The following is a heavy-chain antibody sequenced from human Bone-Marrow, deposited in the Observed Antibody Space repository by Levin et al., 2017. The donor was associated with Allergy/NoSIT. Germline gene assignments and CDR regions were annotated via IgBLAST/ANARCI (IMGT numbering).Heavy chain of an antibody. D-gene: IGHD5-12*01. CDR2: ITGSGVDT. CDR1: GFAFSNYD. Sequence: PGGSLRLSCAASGFAFSNYDMSWVRQTPGKGLEWVATITGSGVDTYYADSVRGRFTISRDTSKDTLFLQMHGLRAEDTAVYYCVKRARLPGSYYFDYWGQGTLVAVSS. J-gene: IGHJ4*02. V-gene: IGHV3-23*01. CDR3: VKRARLPGSYYFDY.